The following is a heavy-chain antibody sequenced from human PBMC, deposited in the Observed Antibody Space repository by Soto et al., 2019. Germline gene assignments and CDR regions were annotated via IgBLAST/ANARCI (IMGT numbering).Heavy chain of an antibody. Sequence: GESLKISCKGSGYSFTSYWISWVRQMPGKGLEWMGRIDPSDSYTNYSPSFQGHVTISADKSISTAYLQWSSLKASDTAMYYCALGLYYYDSSGYYYDSAPPDYWGQGTLVTVSS. CDR3: ALGLYYYDSSGYYYDSAPPDY. V-gene: IGHV5-10-1*01. D-gene: IGHD3-22*01. CDR2: IDPSDSYT. J-gene: IGHJ4*02. CDR1: GYSFTSYW.